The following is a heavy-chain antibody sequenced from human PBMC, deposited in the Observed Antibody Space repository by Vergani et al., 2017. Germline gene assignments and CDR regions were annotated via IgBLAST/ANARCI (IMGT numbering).Heavy chain of an antibody. CDR2: IRSKTDGGTT. Sequence: EVQLVESGGGLVKPGGSLRLSCAASGFTFRNVWMNWVRQAPGKGLELVGRIRSKTDGGTTDYAAPVKGRFTISRDDSKNILYLQMNSLKTEDTAVYYCMTYDPSGYYGGYFDYWGQGTLVTVSS. J-gene: IGHJ4*02. D-gene: IGHD5-12*01. CDR1: GFTFRNVW. CDR3: MTYDPSGYYGGYFDY. V-gene: IGHV3-15*01.